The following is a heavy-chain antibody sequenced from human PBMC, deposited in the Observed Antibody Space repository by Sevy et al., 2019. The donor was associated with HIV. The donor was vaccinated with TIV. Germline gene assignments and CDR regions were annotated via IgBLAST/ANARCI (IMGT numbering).Heavy chain of an antibody. Sequence: GGCLRLSCAASGFTFSSYSMNWVRQAPGKGLEWVSYISSSSSTIYYADSVKGRFTVSRDNAKNSLYLQMNSLRDEDTAVYYCARDWGYGGRRGGLDYWGQGTLVTVSS. CDR3: ARDWGYGGRRGGLDY. J-gene: IGHJ4*02. D-gene: IGHD2-15*01. CDR2: ISSSSSTI. V-gene: IGHV3-48*02. CDR1: GFTFSSYS.